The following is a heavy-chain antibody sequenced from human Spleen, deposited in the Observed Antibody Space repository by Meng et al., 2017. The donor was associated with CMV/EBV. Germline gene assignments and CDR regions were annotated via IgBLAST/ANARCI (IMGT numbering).Heavy chain of an antibody. CDR1: GFTFTRSA. D-gene: IGHD2-2*02. CDR3: AADMEVPATIPLNWFDP. CDR2: IVVGSGKT. Sequence: SVQVSCKASGFTFTRSAVQWVRQARGQRLEWIGWIVVGSGKTNYAQKFQERVTITRDMSTNTAYMELSSLRSEDTAVYYCAADMEVPATIPLNWFDPWGQGTLVTVSS. V-gene: IGHV1-58*01. J-gene: IGHJ5*02.